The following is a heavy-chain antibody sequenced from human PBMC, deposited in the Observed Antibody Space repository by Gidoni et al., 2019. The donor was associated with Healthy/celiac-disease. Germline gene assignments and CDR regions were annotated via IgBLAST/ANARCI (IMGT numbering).Heavy chain of an antibody. CDR1: GGSISSGGYY. D-gene: IGHD3-16*02. CDR3: ARGGDDYVWGSYRYTGHYFDY. CDR2: IYYSGST. Sequence: GQLQESGPGLVKPSQTLSLTCTVSGGSISSGGYYWSWIRQHPGKSLEWIGYIYYSGSTYYNPSLKSRVTISVDTSKNQFSLKLSSVTAADTAVYYCARGGDDYVWGSYRYTGHYFDYWGQGTLVTVSS. V-gene: IGHV4-31*03. J-gene: IGHJ4*02.